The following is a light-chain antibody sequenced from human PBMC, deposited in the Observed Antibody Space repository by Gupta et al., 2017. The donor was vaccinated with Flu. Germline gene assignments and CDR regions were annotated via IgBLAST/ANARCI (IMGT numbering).Light chain of an antibody. CDR3: QQSYSTPPIT. J-gene: IGKJ5*01. CDR2: AAS. CDR1: QSISSL. V-gene: IGKV1-39*01. Sequence: DRVTITCRASQSISSLLNWYQQKPGKAPKLLIYAASSLQSGVPSRFSGSGSGTDFTLTISSLQPEDFATYYCQQSYSTPPITFGQGTRLEIK.